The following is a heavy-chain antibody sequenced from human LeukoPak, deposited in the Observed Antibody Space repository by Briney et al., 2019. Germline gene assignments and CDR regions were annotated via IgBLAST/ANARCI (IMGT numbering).Heavy chain of an antibody. D-gene: IGHD2-21*02. J-gene: IGHJ4*02. CDR1: GYTFTGYY. CDR2: INPNSGGT. CDR3: ARAPHYYCGGDCYTFDY. Sequence: ASVKVSCKASGYTFTGYYMHWVRQAPGQGLEWMGWINPNSGGTNYAQKFQGRVTMTRDTSISTAYMELSRLRSDDTAVHYCARAPHYYCGGDCYTFDYWGQGTLVTVSS. V-gene: IGHV1-2*02.